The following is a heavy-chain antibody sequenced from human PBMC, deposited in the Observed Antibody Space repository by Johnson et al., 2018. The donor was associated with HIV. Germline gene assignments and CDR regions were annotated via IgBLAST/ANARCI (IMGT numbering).Heavy chain of an antibody. Sequence: VQLVESGGGVVRPGGSLRLSCAASGFTFDDYGMSWVHQAPGKGLEWVSGINWNGGSTGYADSVKGRFTISRDNAKNSLYLQMNSLRAEDTAVYYCASEAGPDIVGAADDAFDIWGQGTMVTVSS. V-gene: IGHV3-20*04. CDR3: ASEAGPDIVGAADDAFDI. CDR1: GFTFDDYG. D-gene: IGHD1-26*01. J-gene: IGHJ3*02. CDR2: INWNGGST.